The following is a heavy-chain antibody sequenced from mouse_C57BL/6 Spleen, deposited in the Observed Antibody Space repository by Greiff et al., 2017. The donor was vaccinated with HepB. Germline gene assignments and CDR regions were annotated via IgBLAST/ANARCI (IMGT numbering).Heavy chain of an antibody. D-gene: IGHD2-3*01. CDR2: IDPENGDT. CDR1: GFNIKDDY. Sequence: EVKLVESGAELVRPGASVKLSCTASGFNIKDDYMHWVKQRPEQGLEWIGWIDPENGDTEYASKFQGKATITADTSSNTAYLQLSSLTSEDTAVYYCTTGWLLSYWGQGTTLTVSS. J-gene: IGHJ2*01. V-gene: IGHV14-4*01. CDR3: TTGWLLSY.